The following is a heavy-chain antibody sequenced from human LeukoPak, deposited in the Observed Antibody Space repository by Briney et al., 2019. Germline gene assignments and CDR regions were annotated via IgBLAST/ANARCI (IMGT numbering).Heavy chain of an antibody. D-gene: IGHD3-22*01. CDR2: ISSSSSYI. CDR1: GFTFSSYS. CDR3: ARESYYDSSGYYSSLGY. J-gene: IGHJ4*02. Sequence: GGSLRLSCAASGFTFSSYSMSWVRQAPGKGLEWGSSISSSSSYIYYADSVKGRFTISRDNAKNSLYLQMNSLRAEDTAVYYCARESYYDSSGYYSSLGYWGQGTLVTVSS. V-gene: IGHV3-21*01.